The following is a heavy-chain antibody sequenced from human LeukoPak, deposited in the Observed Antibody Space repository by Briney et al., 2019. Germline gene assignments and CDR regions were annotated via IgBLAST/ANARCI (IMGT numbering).Heavy chain of an antibody. J-gene: IGHJ4*02. Sequence: PGGSLRLSCAASGCTFSSYAMSWVRQPPGKGLEWVSDINGSGGSTYYADSVKGRFPTSRHNSKNPLYLQMNSLRAEDTAVYYCAKAQRGYCSSTSCYQFDYWGQGTLVTVSS. V-gene: IGHV3-23*01. D-gene: IGHD2-2*01. CDR1: GCTFSSYA. CDR2: INGSGGST. CDR3: AKAQRGYCSSTSCYQFDY.